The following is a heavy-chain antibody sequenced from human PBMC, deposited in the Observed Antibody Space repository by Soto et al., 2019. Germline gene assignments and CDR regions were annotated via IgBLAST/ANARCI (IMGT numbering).Heavy chain of an antibody. J-gene: IGHJ4*02. CDR1: GYSFTRYW. V-gene: IGHV5-10-1*01. CDR2: IDPSDSYT. CDR3: ARRVLGAYTHADY. D-gene: IGHD1-26*01. Sequence: PGESLKISCKGSGYSFTRYWISWVRQMPGKGLEWMGRIDPSDSYTNYSPSSQGHVTISSDKSISTAYLQWTSLKASDTAMYYCARRVLGAYTHADYWGQGTLVTVSS.